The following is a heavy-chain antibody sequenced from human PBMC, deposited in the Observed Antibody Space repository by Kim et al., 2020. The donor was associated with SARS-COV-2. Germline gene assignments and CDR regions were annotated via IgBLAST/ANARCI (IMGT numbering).Heavy chain of an antibody. Sequence: GGSLRLSCAASGFTFSSYEMNWVRQAPGKGLEWVSYISSSGSTIYYADSVKGRFTISRDNAKNSLYLQMYSLRAEDTAVYYCASTRTYCSGGSCYSGNWFDPWGQGTLVTVSS. CDR2: ISSSGSTI. V-gene: IGHV3-48*03. D-gene: IGHD2-15*01. CDR3: ASTRTYCSGGSCYSGNWFDP. J-gene: IGHJ5*02. CDR1: GFTFSSYE.